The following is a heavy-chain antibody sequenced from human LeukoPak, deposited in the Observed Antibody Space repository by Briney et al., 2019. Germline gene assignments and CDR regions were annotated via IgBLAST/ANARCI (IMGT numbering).Heavy chain of an antibody. CDR1: GGSISSYY. V-gene: IGHV4-39*01. CDR3: ASRSPTVTTLGYYYYYMDV. D-gene: IGHD4-17*01. CDR2: IYYSGST. Sequence: PSETPSLTCTVSGGSISSYYWSWIRQPPGKGLEWIGSIYYSGSTYYNPSLKSRVTISVDTSKNQFSLKLSSVTAADTAVYYCASRSPTVTTLGYYYYYMDVWGKGTTVTVSS. J-gene: IGHJ6*03.